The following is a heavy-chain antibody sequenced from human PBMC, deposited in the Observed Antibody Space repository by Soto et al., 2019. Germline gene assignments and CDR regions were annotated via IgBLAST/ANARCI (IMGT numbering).Heavy chain of an antibody. CDR3: EAYCGGDCYSDYYYGMDV. CDR1: GFTFSSYW. J-gene: IGHJ6*02. Sequence: GGSLRLSCAASGFTFSSYWMSWVRQAPGKGLEWVANIRQDGSEKYYVDSVKGRFTISRDNAKNSLYLQMNSLRAEDTAVYYCEAYCGGDCYSDYYYGMDVWGQGTTVTVSS. D-gene: IGHD2-21*02. CDR2: IRQDGSEK. V-gene: IGHV3-7*03.